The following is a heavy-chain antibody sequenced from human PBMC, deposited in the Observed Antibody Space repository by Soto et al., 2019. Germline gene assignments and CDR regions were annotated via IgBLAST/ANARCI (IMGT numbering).Heavy chain of an antibody. J-gene: IGHJ6*03. D-gene: IGHD7-27*01. V-gene: IGHV3-7*01. CDR2: IKQDGSEK. CDR3: ARLLISWGAYDYYYMDV. CDR1: GFTFSSYW. Sequence: GGSLGLSCAASGFTFSSYWMSWVRQAPGKGLEWVANIKQDGSEKYYVDSVKGRFTISRDNAKNSLYLQMNSLRAEDTAVYYCARLLISWGAYDYYYMDVWGKGTTVTVSS.